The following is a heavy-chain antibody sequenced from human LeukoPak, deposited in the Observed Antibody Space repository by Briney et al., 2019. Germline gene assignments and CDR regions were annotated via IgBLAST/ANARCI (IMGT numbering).Heavy chain of an antibody. CDR1: GGSISSSSYY. J-gene: IGHJ4*02. CDR2: IYYSGST. V-gene: IGHV4-39*02. CDR3: ARDQGTY. Sequence: SETLSLTCTISGGSISSSSYYWGWIRQPPGKGLEWIGSIYYSGSTYYNPSLQSRVTVSVHTSKIQFSLKLSSVTAADTAVYYCARDQGTYWGQGTLVTVSS.